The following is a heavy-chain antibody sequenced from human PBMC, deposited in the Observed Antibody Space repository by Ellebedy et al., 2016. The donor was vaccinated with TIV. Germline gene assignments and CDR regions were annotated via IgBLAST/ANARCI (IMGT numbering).Heavy chain of an antibody. Sequence: AASVKVSCKTSGYTFTSYGISWVRQAPGQGLELMGWISPYNGNTNYAQNLQGRVTLTTDTSTSTAYMELRSLRSDDTAVYSCARALGYSSGRFDPWGQGTLVTVSS. CDR1: GYTFTSYG. V-gene: IGHV1-18*01. CDR3: ARALGYSSGRFDP. CDR2: ISPYNGNT. J-gene: IGHJ5*02. D-gene: IGHD6-19*01.